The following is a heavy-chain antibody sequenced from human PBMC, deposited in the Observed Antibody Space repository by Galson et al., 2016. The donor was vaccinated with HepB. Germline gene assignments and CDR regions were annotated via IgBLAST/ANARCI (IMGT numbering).Heavy chain of an antibody. D-gene: IGHD1-1*01. V-gene: IGHV1-46*04. CDR3: ARDGRGKAYDF. CDR1: FTGQW. J-gene: IGHJ4*02. CDR2: INPTGTIT. Sequence: SVKVSCKAFTGQWMHWVRLAPGQGLEWVGFINPTGTITKYAQELEGRVTLTRDTSTNTGYMELSSLRFEDTAVYYCARDGRGKAYDFWGQGTLVTVSS.